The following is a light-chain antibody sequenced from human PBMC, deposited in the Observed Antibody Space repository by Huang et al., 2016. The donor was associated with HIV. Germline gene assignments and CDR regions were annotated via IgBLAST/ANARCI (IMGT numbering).Light chain of an antibody. CDR3: QQTYTTPWT. J-gene: IGKJ1*01. CDR2: DAS. V-gene: IGKV1-39*01. Sequence: DIQMTQSPSSLSASVGGRVSISCRASQSISAYLNWYQPRPGKPPKILIYDASRLQSGGSSRFSGSGSGTDFTLTISSLQPEDFATYYCQQTYTTPWTFGHGTKVEIK. CDR1: QSISAY.